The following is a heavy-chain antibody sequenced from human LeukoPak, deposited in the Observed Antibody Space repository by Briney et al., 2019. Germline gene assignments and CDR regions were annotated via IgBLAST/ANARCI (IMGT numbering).Heavy chain of an antibody. D-gene: IGHD3-16*01. Sequence: SETLSLTCAVSGGSISSGSYSWSWIRQPPGKGLEWIGYIYPRGSTYYNPSLKSRVILSLDKSANQFSLNLSSVTAADTAVYYCARAGGGHPHSHFDYWGQGTLVTVSS. J-gene: IGHJ4*02. CDR1: GGSISSGSYS. CDR2: IYPRGST. CDR3: ARAGGGHPHSHFDY. V-gene: IGHV4-30-2*01.